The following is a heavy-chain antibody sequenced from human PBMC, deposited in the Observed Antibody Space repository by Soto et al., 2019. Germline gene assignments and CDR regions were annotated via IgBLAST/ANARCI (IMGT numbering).Heavy chain of an antibody. CDR1: GFTFSSYA. CDR2: ISYDGSNK. D-gene: IGHD3-22*01. Sequence: GGSLRLSCAASGFTFSSYAMHWVRQAPGKGLEWVAVISYDGSNKYYADSVKGRFTISRDNSKNTLYLQMNSLRAEDTAVYYCARAPYYYDSSAYYGMDVWGQGTTVTVS. CDR3: ARAPYYYDSSAYYGMDV. J-gene: IGHJ6*02. V-gene: IGHV3-30-3*01.